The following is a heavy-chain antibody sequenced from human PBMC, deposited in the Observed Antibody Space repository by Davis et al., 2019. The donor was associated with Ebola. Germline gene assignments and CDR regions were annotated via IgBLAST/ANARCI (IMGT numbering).Heavy chain of an antibody. CDR1: GGSFSGYY. Sequence: MPSETLSLTCAVYGGSFSGYYWSWIRQPPGKGLEWIGYIYYSGSTNYNPSLKSRVTISVDTSKNQFSLKLSSVTAADTAVYYCARANPYGCSSTSCYTANYYYYGMDVWGQGTTVTVSS. CDR2: IYYSGST. D-gene: IGHD2-2*02. J-gene: IGHJ6*02. V-gene: IGHV4-59*01. CDR3: ARANPYGCSSTSCYTANYYYYGMDV.